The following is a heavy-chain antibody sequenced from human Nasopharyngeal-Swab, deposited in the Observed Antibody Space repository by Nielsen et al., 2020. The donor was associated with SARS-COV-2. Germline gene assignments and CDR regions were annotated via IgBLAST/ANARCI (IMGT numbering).Heavy chain of an antibody. CDR1: GFTFSSYG. D-gene: IGHD3-16*01. V-gene: IGHV3-33*01. Sequence: GGSLRLSCAASGFTFSSYGMHWVRQAPGKGLEWVAVIWYDGSNKYYADSVKGRFTISRDNSKNTLCLQMNSLRAEDTAVYYCARDAGGSGGGYWGQGTLVTVSS. CDR2: IWYDGSNK. CDR3: ARDAGGSGGGY. J-gene: IGHJ4*02.